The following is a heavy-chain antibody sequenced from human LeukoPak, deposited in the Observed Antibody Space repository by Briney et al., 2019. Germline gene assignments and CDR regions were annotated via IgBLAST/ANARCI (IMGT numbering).Heavy chain of an antibody. V-gene: IGHV3-30*03. D-gene: IGHD3-9*01. CDR2: ISYDGSNK. CDR3: ARDWYYDILAGYPTHNWFDP. J-gene: IGHJ5*02. Sequence: GGSLRLSCAASGFTFINYWMSWVRQAPGKGLEWVAVISYDGSNKYYADSVKGRFTISRDNSKNTLYLQMNSLRAEDTAVYYCARDWYYDILAGYPTHNWFDPWGQGTLVTVSS. CDR1: GFTFINYW.